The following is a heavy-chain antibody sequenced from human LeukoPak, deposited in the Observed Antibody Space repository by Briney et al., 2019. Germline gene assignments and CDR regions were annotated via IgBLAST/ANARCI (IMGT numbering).Heavy chain of an antibody. CDR2: INPNSGGT. CDR3: ARVSSSWCFDY. CDR1: GYTFTGNY. Sequence: ASVKVSCKASGYTFTGNYMHWVRQAPGQGLEWMGRINPNSGGTNYAQKFQGRVTMTRDTSISTAYMELSRLRSDDTAVYYCARVSSSWCFDYWGQGTLVTVSS. V-gene: IGHV1-2*06. D-gene: IGHD6-13*01. J-gene: IGHJ4*02.